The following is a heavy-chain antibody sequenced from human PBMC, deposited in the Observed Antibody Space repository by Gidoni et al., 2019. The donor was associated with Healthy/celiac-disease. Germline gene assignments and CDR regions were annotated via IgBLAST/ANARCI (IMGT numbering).Heavy chain of an antibody. CDR1: GDTFTGYY. D-gene: IGHD2-8*02. J-gene: IGHJ4*02. CDR2: INPNSGGT. V-gene: IGHV1-2*04. Sequence: QVQLVQSGAEVKKPGASVKVSCKASGDTFTGYYMHWVRQAPGQGREWMGWINPNSGGTNYAQKFQGWVTMTRETSISTAYMELSRLRSDDTAVYYCARDRSGYCTGGVCYYFDYWGQGTLVTVSS. CDR3: ARDRSGYCTGGVCYYFDY.